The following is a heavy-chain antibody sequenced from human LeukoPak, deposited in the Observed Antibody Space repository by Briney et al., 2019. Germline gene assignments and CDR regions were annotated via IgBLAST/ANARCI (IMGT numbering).Heavy chain of an antibody. CDR1: GFTFSSYW. D-gene: IGHD3-22*01. Sequence: GGSLRLSCAASGFTFSSYWMSWVRQAPGKGLEWVANIKQDESEKYYVDSVKGRFTISRDNAKNSLYLQKNSLRAEDTAVYYCARENSYDSSGYPFDYWGQGTLVTVSS. V-gene: IGHV3-7*01. CDR3: ARENSYDSSGYPFDY. CDR2: IKQDESEK. J-gene: IGHJ4*02.